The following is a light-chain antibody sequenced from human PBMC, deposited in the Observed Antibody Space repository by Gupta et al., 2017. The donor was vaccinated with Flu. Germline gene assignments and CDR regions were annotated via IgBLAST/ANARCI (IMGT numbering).Light chain of an antibody. CDR2: DAS. Sequence: EIVLTQSPATLSLSPGERATLSCRASQSVSSYLAWYQQKPGQAPRLLIYDASNRATGIPARFSGSGSGTDFTLTIRRLEPEDFAVYYCQQRSNWPPEVTFGPGTKVDIK. CDR3: QQRSNWPPEVT. CDR1: QSVSSY. J-gene: IGKJ3*01. V-gene: IGKV3-11*01.